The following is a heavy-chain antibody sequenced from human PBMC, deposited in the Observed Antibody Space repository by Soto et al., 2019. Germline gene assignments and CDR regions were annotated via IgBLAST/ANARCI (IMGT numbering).Heavy chain of an antibody. CDR1: GGSISSGVYY. D-gene: IGHD3-10*01. CDR2: IYYSGST. V-gene: IGHV4-31*02. Sequence: KPSATRSRTWTVSGGSISSGVYYWSWIRQHPGKVLEWIGYIYYSGSTYYNPSLKSRVTISVDTSKNQFSLKLSSVTAADTAVYYCACYGSGSENWFDPWGQGTLVTVSS. CDR3: ACYGSGSENWFDP. J-gene: IGHJ5*02.